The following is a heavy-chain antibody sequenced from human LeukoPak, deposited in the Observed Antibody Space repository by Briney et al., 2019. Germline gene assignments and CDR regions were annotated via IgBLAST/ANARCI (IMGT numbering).Heavy chain of an antibody. CDR2: INSDGSIT. J-gene: IGHJ6*02. D-gene: IGHD5-18*01. CDR1: GFTFSSYW. CDR3: ARDAVDTANAV. V-gene: IGHV3-74*01. Sequence: GGSLRLSCAASGFTFSSYWMHWVRQAPGKGLVWVSRINSDGSITSYADSVKGRFTISRDNAKNTLYLQMNSLRAEDTAVYYCARDAVDTANAVWGQGTTVTVSS.